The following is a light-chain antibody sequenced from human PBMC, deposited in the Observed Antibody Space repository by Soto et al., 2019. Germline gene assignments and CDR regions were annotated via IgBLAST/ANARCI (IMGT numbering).Light chain of an antibody. CDR2: AAS. Sequence: DIQMTQSPSSLSASVGDRVTITCRASQTISNYLNWYQEKPGKAPKLLIYAASNLQSGVPSRFSGSGSGTDFTLTISNLQPEDFGTYYCQQTYSTPFTFGPGTNVDIK. J-gene: IGKJ3*01. CDR3: QQTYSTPFT. CDR1: QTISNY. V-gene: IGKV1-39*01.